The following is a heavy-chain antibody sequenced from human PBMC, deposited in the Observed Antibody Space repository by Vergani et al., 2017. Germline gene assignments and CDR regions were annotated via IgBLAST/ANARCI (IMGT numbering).Heavy chain of an antibody. CDR1: GFTFSSYS. CDR2: ISSSSSYI. V-gene: IGHV3-21*01. J-gene: IGHJ2*01. D-gene: IGHD4-17*01. CDR3: ARGTTVSDYWYFDL. Sequence: EVQLVESGGGLVKPGGSLRLSCAASGFTFSSYSMNWVRRAPGKGLEWVSSISSSSSYIYYADSVKGRFTISRDNAKNSLYLQMNSLRAEDTAVYYCARGTTVSDYWYFDLWGRGTLVTVSS.